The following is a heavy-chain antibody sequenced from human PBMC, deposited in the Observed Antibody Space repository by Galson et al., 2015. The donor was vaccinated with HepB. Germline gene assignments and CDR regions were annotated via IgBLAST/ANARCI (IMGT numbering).Heavy chain of an antibody. CDR2: ISYDGSNK. V-gene: IGHV3-30*04. D-gene: IGHD6-19*01. J-gene: IGHJ4*02. Sequence: SLRLSCAASGFTFSSYAMHWVHQAPGKGLEWVAVISYDGSNKYYADSVKGRFTISRDNSKNTLYLQMNSLRAEDTAVYYCASDGLKVAGIGWVDYWGQGTLVTVSS. CDR1: GFTFSSYA. CDR3: ASDGLKVAGIGWVDY.